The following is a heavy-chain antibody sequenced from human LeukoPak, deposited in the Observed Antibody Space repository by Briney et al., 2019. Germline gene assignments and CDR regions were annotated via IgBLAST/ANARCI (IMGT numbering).Heavy chain of an antibody. Sequence: GGSLRLSCAASGFTFSTYGMSWVRQAPGKGLEWVSDISVSGVSTYYADSVKGRFTISRDNSKNTLYLQMNSLRAEDTAVYYCAKVPRSSGLDWGQGTRVTVSS. CDR3: AKVPRSSGLD. V-gene: IGHV3-23*01. D-gene: IGHD6-19*01. CDR2: ISVSGVST. J-gene: IGHJ4*02. CDR1: GFTFSTYG.